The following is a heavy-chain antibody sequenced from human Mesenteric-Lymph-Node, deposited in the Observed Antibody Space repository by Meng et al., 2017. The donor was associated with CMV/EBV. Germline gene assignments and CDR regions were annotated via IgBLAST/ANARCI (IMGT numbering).Heavy chain of an antibody. CDR2: IYYSGNT. D-gene: IGHD2-2*01. CDR3: ARERPAAMSNRFDP. Sequence: SGGSISSTSYYWGWIRQPPGKGLEWIGSIYYSGNTYYNPSLKSRVTISVDTSKNQFSLKLSSVTAADTAVYYCARERPAAMSNRFDPWGQGTLVTVSS. CDR1: GGSISSTSYY. V-gene: IGHV4-39*07. J-gene: IGHJ5*02.